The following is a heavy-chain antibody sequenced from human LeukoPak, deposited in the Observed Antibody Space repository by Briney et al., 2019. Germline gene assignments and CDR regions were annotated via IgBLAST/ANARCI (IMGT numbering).Heavy chain of an antibody. CDR1: GFTFSSYS. CDR2: ISSGSSTI. V-gene: IGHV3-48*01. Sequence: GGSLRLSCAASGFTFSSYSMNWVGQAPGKGLGWVSYISSGSSTIYYADSVKGRFTISRDNAKNSLYLQMNSLRAEDTAVYYCARVRGGYHSDYWGQGTLVTVSS. J-gene: IGHJ4*02. D-gene: IGHD5-12*01. CDR3: ARVRGGYHSDY.